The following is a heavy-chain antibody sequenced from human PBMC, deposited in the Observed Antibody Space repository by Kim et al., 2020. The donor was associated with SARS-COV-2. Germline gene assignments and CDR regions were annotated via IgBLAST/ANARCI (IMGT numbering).Heavy chain of an antibody. J-gene: IGHJ3*02. D-gene: IGHD2-15*01. CDR3: AKGFSGGKVQAFDI. Sequence: GGSLRLSCAASGFTFSSYGMHWVRQAPGKGLEWVAVISYDGSNKYYADSVKGRFTISRDNSKNTLYLQMNSLRAEDTAVYYCAKGFSGGKVQAFDIWGQGTMVTVSS. CDR2: ISYDGSNK. CDR1: GFTFSSYG. V-gene: IGHV3-30*18.